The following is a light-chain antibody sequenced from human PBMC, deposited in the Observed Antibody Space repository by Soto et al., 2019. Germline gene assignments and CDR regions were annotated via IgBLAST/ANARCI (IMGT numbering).Light chain of an antibody. CDR3: CSYAGSSYV. V-gene: IGLV2-11*01. CDR2: DVS. J-gene: IGLJ1*01. CDR1: SSDVGGYNY. Sequence: QSVLTQPRSVSGSPGQSVTISCTGTSSDVGGYNYVSWYQQHPGKAPKLMIYDVSKRPSVVPDRFSGSKSGNTASLTISGLQAEDEADYYCCSYAGSSYVFGTGTKVTVL.